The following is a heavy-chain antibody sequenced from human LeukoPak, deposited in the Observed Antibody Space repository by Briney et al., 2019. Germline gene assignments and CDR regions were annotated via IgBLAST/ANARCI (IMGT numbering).Heavy chain of an antibody. J-gene: IGHJ6*03. CDR3: ARSLATSYYYMDV. V-gene: IGHV3-30*04. CDR1: GFTFSNYA. CDR2: ISYDGSNK. D-gene: IGHD5-12*01. Sequence: GGSLRLSCAASGFTFSNYAMHWVRQAPGKGLEWVAVISYDGSNKFYADSVKGRFTISRDNSKNTLHLQMNSLRAEYTAVYYCARSLATSYYYMDVWGKGTTVTVSS.